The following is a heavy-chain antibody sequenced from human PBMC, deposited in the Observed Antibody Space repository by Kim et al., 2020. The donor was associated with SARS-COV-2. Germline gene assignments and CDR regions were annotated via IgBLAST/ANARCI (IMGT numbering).Heavy chain of an antibody. D-gene: IGHD3-3*02. Sequence: ASVKVSCKASGYTFTSYYMHWVRQAPGQGLEWMGIINPSGGSTSYAQKFQGRVTMTRDTSTSTVYMELSSLRSEDTAVYYCAREGGINYYYYGMDVWGQWTTVTVSS. CDR1: GYTFTSYY. CDR3: AREGGINYYYYGMDV. V-gene: IGHV1-46*01. CDR2: INPSGGST. J-gene: IGHJ6*02.